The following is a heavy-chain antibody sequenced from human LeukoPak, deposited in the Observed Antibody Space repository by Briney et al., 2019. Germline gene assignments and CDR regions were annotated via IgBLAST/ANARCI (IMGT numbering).Heavy chain of an antibody. CDR2: ISSSSGYT. CDR3: ARGDLAITLLRGVIGY. Sequence: PGGSLRLSCAASGFSFSDYYMNWIRQAPGKGLEWVSYISSSSGYTNYADSVKGRFTISRDNAKNSLYLQMNSLRAEDTAVYYCARGDLAITLLRGVIGYWGQGTLVTVSS. V-gene: IGHV3-11*06. J-gene: IGHJ4*02. D-gene: IGHD3-10*01. CDR1: GFSFSDYY.